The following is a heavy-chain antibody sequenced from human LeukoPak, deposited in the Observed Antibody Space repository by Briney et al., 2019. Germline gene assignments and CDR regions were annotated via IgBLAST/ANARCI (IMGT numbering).Heavy chain of an antibody. CDR1: GFTFSSYA. V-gene: IGHV3-7*01. CDR2: IKQDGSEK. CDR3: ARAPDYVVDY. D-gene: IGHD3-16*01. Sequence: GGSLRLSCAASGFTFSSYAMSWVRQAPGKGLEWVANIKQDGSEKYYVDSVKGRFTISRDNAKNSLYLQMNSLRAEDTAVYYCARAPDYVVDYWGQGTLVTVSS. J-gene: IGHJ4*02.